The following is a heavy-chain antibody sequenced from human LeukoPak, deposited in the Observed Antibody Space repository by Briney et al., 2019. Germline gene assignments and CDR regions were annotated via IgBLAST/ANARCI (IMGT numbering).Heavy chain of an antibody. CDR2: ISGSGDTT. Sequence: GGSLRLSCAASGFTFSNYAMRWVRQAPGKGLEWVSGISGSGDTTYYADSVKGRFTISRDNAKNSLYLQMNSLKAEDTALYYCARDTHYYGSGSPAFDFWGRGTMVTVSS. D-gene: IGHD3-10*01. CDR1: GFTFSNYA. V-gene: IGHV3-23*01. J-gene: IGHJ3*01. CDR3: ARDTHYYGSGSPAFDF.